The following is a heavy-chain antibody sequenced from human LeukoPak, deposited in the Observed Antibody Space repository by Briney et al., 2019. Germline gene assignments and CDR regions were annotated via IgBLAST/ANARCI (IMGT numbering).Heavy chain of an antibody. V-gene: IGHV3-53*01. Sequence: PGGSLRLSCAASGFTVSSNYMSWVRQAPGKGLEWVSVIYSGGSTYYADSVKGRFTISRDNSKNTLYLQMNSLRAEDTAVYYCAKVRRTVTTIFDAFDIWGQGTMVTVSS. J-gene: IGHJ3*02. CDR3: AKVRRTVTTIFDAFDI. D-gene: IGHD4-17*01. CDR2: IYSGGST. CDR1: GFTVSSNY.